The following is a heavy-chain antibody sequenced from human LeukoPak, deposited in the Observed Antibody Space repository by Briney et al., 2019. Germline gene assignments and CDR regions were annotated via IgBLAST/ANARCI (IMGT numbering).Heavy chain of an antibody. J-gene: IGHJ4*02. CDR1: GGSISSYY. CDR2: MYYSGST. V-gene: IGHV4-59*12. CDR3: ARGLGIAAAGPPDY. Sequence: PSETLSLTCTVSGGSISSYYWSWIRQSPGKGLEWIGYMYYSGSTNYNPSLKSRVTISVDTSKNQFSLKLSSVTAADTAVYYCARGLGIAAAGPPDYWGQGTLVTVSS. D-gene: IGHD6-13*01.